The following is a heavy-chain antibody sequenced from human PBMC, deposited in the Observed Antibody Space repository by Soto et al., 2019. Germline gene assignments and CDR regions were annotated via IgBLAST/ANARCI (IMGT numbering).Heavy chain of an antibody. Sequence: QVQLVQSGAEVKKPGASVKVSCKASGYTFTIYAMHWVRQAPGQRLEWMGWINAGNGNTKYSQKFQGRVTITRDTSASTAYMELSSLRSEDTAVYYCASPLIWSDAFDIWGQGTMVTVSS. CDR1: GYTFTIYA. V-gene: IGHV1-3*01. CDR2: INAGNGNT. CDR3: ASPLIWSDAFDI. J-gene: IGHJ3*02. D-gene: IGHD3-3*01.